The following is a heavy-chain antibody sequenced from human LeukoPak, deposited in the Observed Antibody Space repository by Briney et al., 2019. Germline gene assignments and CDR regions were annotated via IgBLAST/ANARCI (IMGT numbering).Heavy chain of an antibody. J-gene: IGHJ6*02. V-gene: IGHV1-46*01. Sequence: ASVKVSCKASGYTFTSYYMHWVRQAPGQGLEWVGIINPSGGSTSYAQKFQGRVTMTRDTSTSTVYMELSSLRSEDTAVYYCARDLYYYDSSGYYYYYGMDVWGQGTTVTVSS. D-gene: IGHD3-22*01. CDR2: INPSGGST. CDR1: GYTFTSYY. CDR3: ARDLYYYDSSGYYYYYGMDV.